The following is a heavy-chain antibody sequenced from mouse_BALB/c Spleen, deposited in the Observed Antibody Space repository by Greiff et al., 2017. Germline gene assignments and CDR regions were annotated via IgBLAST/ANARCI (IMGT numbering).Heavy chain of an antibody. CDR2: IWAGGST. V-gene: IGHV2-9*02. CDR3: AKYGKGFAY. Sequence: QVQLKQSGPGLVAPSQSLSITCTVSGFSLTSYGVHWVRQPPGKGLEWLGVIWAGGSTNYNSALMSRLSISKDNSKSQVFLKMNSLQTDDTAMYYCAKYGKGFAYWGQGTLVTVSA. J-gene: IGHJ3*01. D-gene: IGHD2-10*02. CDR1: GFSLTSYG.